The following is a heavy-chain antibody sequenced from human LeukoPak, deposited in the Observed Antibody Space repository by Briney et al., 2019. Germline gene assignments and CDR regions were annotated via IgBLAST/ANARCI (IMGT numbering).Heavy chain of an antibody. CDR2: INTDGSST. D-gene: IGHD6-6*01. CDR1: GFTVSDNY. Sequence: GGSLRLSCAASGFTVSDNYMSWVRQAPGKGLVWVSRINTDGSSTDYVDSVKGRFTISRDNAKNTLYLQMNSLRAEDTAVYYCARDRKDSSSSFERFDYWGQGALVAVSS. CDR3: ARDRKDSSSSFERFDY. J-gene: IGHJ4*02. V-gene: IGHV3-74*01.